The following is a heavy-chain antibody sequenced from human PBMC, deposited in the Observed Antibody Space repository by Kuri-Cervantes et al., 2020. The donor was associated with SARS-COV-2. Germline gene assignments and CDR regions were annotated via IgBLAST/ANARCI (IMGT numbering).Heavy chain of an antibody. CDR2: ISGSGGST. D-gene: IGHD5-24*01. V-gene: IGHV3-23*01. CDR3: TTTVEMATFYYAMDV. CDR1: GFTFSSYA. Sequence: GGSLRLPCAASGFTFSSYAMSWVRQAPGKGLEWVSAISGSGGSTYYADSVKGRFTISRDNSKNTLYLQMNSLKIEDTAVYYCTTTVEMATFYYAMDVWGQGTTVTVSS. J-gene: IGHJ6*02.